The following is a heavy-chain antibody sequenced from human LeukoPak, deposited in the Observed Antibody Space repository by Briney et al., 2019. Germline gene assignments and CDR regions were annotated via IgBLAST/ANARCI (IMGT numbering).Heavy chain of an antibody. Sequence: PGGSLRLSCAASGFTFSSYEMNWVRQAPGKGLEWVSSLSSSSSYIYYADSVKGRFTISRDNAKNSLYLQMNSLRAEDTAVYYCARAYYGSGSSYVDYWGQGTLVTVSS. CDR1: GFTFSSYE. D-gene: IGHD3-10*01. V-gene: IGHV3-21*01. CDR2: LSSSSSYI. CDR3: ARAYYGSGSSYVDY. J-gene: IGHJ4*02.